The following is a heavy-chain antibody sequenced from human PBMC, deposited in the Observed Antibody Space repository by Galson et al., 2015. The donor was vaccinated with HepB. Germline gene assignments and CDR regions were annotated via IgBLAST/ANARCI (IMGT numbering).Heavy chain of an antibody. CDR1: GGSFSGYY. V-gene: IGHV4-34*01. D-gene: IGHD2-15*01. CDR2: INHSGST. J-gene: IGHJ3*02. Sequence: LSLTCAVYGGSFSGYYWSWIRQPPGMGLEWIGEINHSGSTNYNPSLKSRVTISVDTSKNQFSLKLSSVTAADTAVYYCARRCSCGSCYSARAFDIWGQGTMVTVSS. CDR3: ARRCSCGSCYSARAFDI.